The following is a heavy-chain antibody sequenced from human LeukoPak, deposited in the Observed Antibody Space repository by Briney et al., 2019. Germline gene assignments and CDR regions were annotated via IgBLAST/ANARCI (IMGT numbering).Heavy chain of an antibody. CDR3: ARDYGDYANWFDP. D-gene: IGHD4-17*01. CDR1: GFTFSSYS. Sequence: GGSLRLSCAASGFTFSSYSMNWLRQAPAKGLEWVSSISSSSSYIYYADSVKGRFTISRDNAKNSLYLQMNSLRAEDTAVYYCARDYGDYANWFDPWGQGTLVTVSS. V-gene: IGHV3-21*01. CDR2: ISSSSSYI. J-gene: IGHJ5*02.